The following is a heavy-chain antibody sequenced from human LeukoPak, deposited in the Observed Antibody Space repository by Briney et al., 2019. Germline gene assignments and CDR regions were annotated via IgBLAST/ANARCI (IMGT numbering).Heavy chain of an antibody. V-gene: IGHV1-69*04. CDR3: ARDGGFGYDSSGYYNSLDAFDI. CDR2: IIPILGIA. CDR1: GGTFSSYA. Sequence: SVKVSCKASGGTFSSYAISWVRQAPGQGLEWMGRIIPILGIANYAQKFQGRVTITADKSTSTAYMELSSLRSEDTAVYYCARDGGFGYDSSGYYNSLDAFDIWGQGTMVTVSS. J-gene: IGHJ3*02. D-gene: IGHD3-22*01.